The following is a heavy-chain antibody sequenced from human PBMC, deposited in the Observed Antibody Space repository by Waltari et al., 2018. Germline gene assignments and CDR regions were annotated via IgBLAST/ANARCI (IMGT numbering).Heavy chain of an antibody. CDR1: GYSFTGTL. V-gene: IGHV1-2*02. CDR3: ATKGVVLPATFDY. D-gene: IGHD2-15*01. Sequence: QVQLVQSGAGLREPGASVKVSCKASGYSFTGTLIHWVRQAPGQGLERMGWINPGSGITNYAQKFQGRVTMTRDTSISTAYVELSSLRIDDTAAYYCATKGVVLPATFDYWGQGTLVTVSS. J-gene: IGHJ4*02. CDR2: INPGSGIT.